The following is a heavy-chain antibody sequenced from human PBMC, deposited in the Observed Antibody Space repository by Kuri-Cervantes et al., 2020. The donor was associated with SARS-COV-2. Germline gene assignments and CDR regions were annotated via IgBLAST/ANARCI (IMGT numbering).Heavy chain of an antibody. Sequence: SETLSLTCTVSGGSISSSSYYWGWIRQPPGKGLEWIGSIYYSGSTYYNPSLKSRVTISVDTSMTQFSLKLSSVTAADTAVYYCASGSIAAAGTLPSFDYWGQGTLVTVSS. J-gene: IGHJ4*02. CDR1: GGSISSSSYY. CDR2: IYYSGST. D-gene: IGHD6-13*01. CDR3: ASGSIAAAGTLPSFDY. V-gene: IGHV4-39*07.